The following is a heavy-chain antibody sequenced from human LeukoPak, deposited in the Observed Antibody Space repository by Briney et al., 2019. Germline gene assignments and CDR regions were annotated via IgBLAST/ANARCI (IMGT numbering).Heavy chain of an antibody. CDR2: IIPIFGTA. Sequence: ASVKVSCKASGGTFSSYAISWVRQAPGQGLEWMGGIIPIFGTANYAQKFQGRATITTDESTSTAYMELSSLKSEDTAVYYCARGSIRFLEWSQGHYYYMDVWGKGTTVTVSS. CDR1: GGTFSSYA. J-gene: IGHJ6*03. CDR3: ARGSIRFLEWSQGHYYYMDV. V-gene: IGHV1-69*05. D-gene: IGHD3-3*01.